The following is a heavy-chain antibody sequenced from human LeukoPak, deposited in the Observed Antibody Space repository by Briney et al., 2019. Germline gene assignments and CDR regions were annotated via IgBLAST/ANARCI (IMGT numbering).Heavy chain of an antibody. CDR2: ISGSNPGT. CDR1: GFTFSTYA. Sequence: PGGSLRLSCAASGFTFSTYAMSWVRQTPGKGLEWVAAISGSNPGTYHASSVRGRFTISRDNSKNTLHLQMNSLRAEDTAVYYCARDKNYMDVWGKGTTVTVSS. V-gene: IGHV3-23*01. CDR3: ARDKNYMDV. J-gene: IGHJ6*03.